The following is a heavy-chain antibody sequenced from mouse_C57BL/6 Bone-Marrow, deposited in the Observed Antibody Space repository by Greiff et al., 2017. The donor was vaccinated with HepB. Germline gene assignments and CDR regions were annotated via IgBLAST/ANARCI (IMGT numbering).Heavy chain of an antibody. CDR2: INPSNGGT. D-gene: IGHD1-1*01. CDR3: SRALPTTVGPFDY. J-gene: IGHJ2*01. CDR1: GYTFTSYW. Sequence: QVQLQQPGTELVKPGASVKLSCKASGYTFTSYWMHWVKQRPGQGLEWIGNINPSNGGTNYNEKFKSKATLTVDKSSSTAYMQLRSLTSEDSAVYYCSRALPTTVGPFDYWGQGTTLTVSS. V-gene: IGHV1-53*01.